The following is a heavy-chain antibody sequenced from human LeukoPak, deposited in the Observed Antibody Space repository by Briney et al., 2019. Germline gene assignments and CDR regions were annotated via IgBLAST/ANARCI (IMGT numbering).Heavy chain of an antibody. CDR3: AKDLGNYYFDY. Sequence: TGGSLRLSCAASGFTFSSYAMNWVRQAPGKGLEWVSAISGSGGGTYYADSVKGRFTVSRDNSKNTLYPQMNSLRPEDTAIYYCAKDLGNYYFDYWGQGTLVTVSS. J-gene: IGHJ4*02. V-gene: IGHV3-23*01. CDR1: GFTFSSYA. CDR2: ISGSGGGT. D-gene: IGHD1-26*01.